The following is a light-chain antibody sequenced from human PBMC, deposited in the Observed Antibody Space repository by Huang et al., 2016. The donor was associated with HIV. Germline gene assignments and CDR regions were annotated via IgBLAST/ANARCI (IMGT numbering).Light chain of an antibody. CDR2: GSS. Sequence: EIVMTQSPATLSVSPGKRVTLSCRANRSVSTNLAWYQQRPGQAPRLLIYGSSTRAPGIPARFSGSGSGTDFSLTISSLQSEDFALYYCHQYNNWLLSFGGGTRVDI. CDR1: RSVSTN. CDR3: HQYNNWLLS. V-gene: IGKV3-15*01. J-gene: IGKJ4*01.